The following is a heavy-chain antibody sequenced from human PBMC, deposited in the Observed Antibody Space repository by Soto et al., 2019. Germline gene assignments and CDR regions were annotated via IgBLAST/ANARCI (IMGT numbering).Heavy chain of an antibody. Sequence: ASVKVSCKASGYTFTSYDINWVRQATGQGLEWMGWMNPNSGSTNYAQKFQGWVTMTRDTSISTAYMELSRLRSDDTAVYYCARDKNPLYYYDSSGPRPWYFDLWGRGTLVTVSS. D-gene: IGHD3-22*01. J-gene: IGHJ2*01. CDR1: GYTFTSYD. CDR2: MNPNSGST. V-gene: IGHV1-2*04. CDR3: ARDKNPLYYYDSSGPRPWYFDL.